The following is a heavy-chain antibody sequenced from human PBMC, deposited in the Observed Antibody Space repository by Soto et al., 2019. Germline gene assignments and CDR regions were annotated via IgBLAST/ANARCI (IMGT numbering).Heavy chain of an antibody. CDR1: GLTFSTSW. D-gene: IGHD5-18*01. Sequence: EVQLVESGGGLVQPGGSLRLSCAASGLTFSTSWMSWVRQAPGKGLEWVANIKQDGSEKYYLVSLKGRFTISRDNAKNSLYLQMNSLRGEDPAVYYCASLRGVYSDGFHFDYWGQGTLVTVSS. J-gene: IGHJ4*02. CDR3: ASLRGVYSDGFHFDY. CDR2: IKQDGSEK. V-gene: IGHV3-7*05.